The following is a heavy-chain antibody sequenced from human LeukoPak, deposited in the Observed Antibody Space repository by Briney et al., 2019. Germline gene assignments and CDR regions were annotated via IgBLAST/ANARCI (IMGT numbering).Heavy chain of an antibody. CDR1: GGSISSSSYY. CDR3: ARHHLRRYFVSPYDAFDI. J-gene: IGHJ3*02. CDR2: IYYSGST. Sequence: SETLSLTCTVSGGSISSSSYYWGWIRQPPGKGLEWIGSIYYSGSTYYNPSLKSRVTISVDTSKNQFSLKLSSVTAADTAVYYCARHHLRRYFVSPYDAFDIWGQGTMVTVSS. D-gene: IGHD3-9*01. V-gene: IGHV4-39*01.